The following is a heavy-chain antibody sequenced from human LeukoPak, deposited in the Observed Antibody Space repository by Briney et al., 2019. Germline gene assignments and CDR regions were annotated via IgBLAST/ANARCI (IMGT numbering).Heavy chain of an antibody. CDR1: GFTFRSYG. CDR2: ISSGSSYI. Sequence: GGSLRLSCAVSGFTFRSYGMNWVRQAPGQGLEWVSSISSGSSYIYYADSVKGRFTISRDNAKNSLHLQMNSLRADDTAVYYCARVGAKGGRCFDLWGRGTLVTVSS. D-gene: IGHD3-10*01. CDR3: ARVGAKGGRCFDL. V-gene: IGHV3-21*01. J-gene: IGHJ2*01.